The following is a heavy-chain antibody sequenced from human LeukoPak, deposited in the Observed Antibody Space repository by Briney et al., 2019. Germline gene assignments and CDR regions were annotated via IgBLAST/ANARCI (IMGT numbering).Heavy chain of an antibody. V-gene: IGHV3-74*01. Sequence: GGSLRLSCAASEFDFSTHAITWVRQTPGKGLVWVSRINSGGRGTSYAASVEGRFTISRDNAKNTLYLQMNSLGVEDTAVYYCATSLGPLTEYWGQGTLVTVSS. D-gene: IGHD7-27*01. CDR2: INSGGRGT. J-gene: IGHJ4*02. CDR1: EFDFSTHA. CDR3: ATSLGPLTEY.